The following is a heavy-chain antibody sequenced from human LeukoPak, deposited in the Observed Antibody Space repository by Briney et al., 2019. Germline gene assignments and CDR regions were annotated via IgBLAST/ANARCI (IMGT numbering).Heavy chain of an antibody. CDR3: ARNSMTAGRFDY. Sequence: PGGSLRLSCAASGFTVSTYYMSWVRQAPGKGLEWISVIYSGGYTTYYADSVKGRFIISRDNSKNTLYLQMNSLRVEDTAVYYCARNSMTAGRFDYWGQGALVTVSS. CDR2: IYSGGYTT. D-gene: IGHD4-23*01. V-gene: IGHV3-66*01. CDR1: GFTVSTYY. J-gene: IGHJ4*02.